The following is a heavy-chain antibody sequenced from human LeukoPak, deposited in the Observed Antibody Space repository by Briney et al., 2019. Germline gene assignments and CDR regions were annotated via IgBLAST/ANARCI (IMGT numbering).Heavy chain of an antibody. CDR2: ISGSSNNI. V-gene: IGHV3-48*04. CDR1: GFIFSSYS. Sequence: PGGSLRLSCAASGFIFSSYSMNWVRQAPGKGLEWVSYISGSSNNIYYADSVKGRFTISRDNAKNSLYLQMNSLRAEDTAVYYCAELGITMIGGVWGKGTTVTISS. CDR3: AELGITMIGGV. D-gene: IGHD3-10*02. J-gene: IGHJ6*04.